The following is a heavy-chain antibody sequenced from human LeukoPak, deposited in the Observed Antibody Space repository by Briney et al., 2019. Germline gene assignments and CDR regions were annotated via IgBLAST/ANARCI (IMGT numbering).Heavy chain of an antibody. J-gene: IGHJ4*02. Sequence: GGSLRLSRTASGFTFRTYAMSWVRQAPGKGPQWVSYIGISDTTTYYADSVKGRFTISRDNAKNSLYLQMSSLRVEDTAIYYCARDSGVGGTFDYWGQGSLLTVSS. V-gene: IGHV3-48*04. CDR3: ARDSGVGGTFDY. CDR1: GFTFRTYA. D-gene: IGHD1-26*01. CDR2: IGISDTTT.